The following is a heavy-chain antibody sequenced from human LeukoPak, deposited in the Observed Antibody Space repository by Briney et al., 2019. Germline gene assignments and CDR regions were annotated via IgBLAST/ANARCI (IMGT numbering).Heavy chain of an antibody. D-gene: IGHD5-12*01. CDR1: GGSFSGYY. Sequence: SETLSLTCAVYGGSFSGYYWSWIRQPPGKGLEWIGEINHSGSTNYNPSLKSRVTISVDTSKNQFSLKLSSVTAADTAVYYCARLATVDYWGQGTLVTVSS. V-gene: IGHV4-34*01. J-gene: IGHJ4*02. CDR2: INHSGST. CDR3: ARLATVDY.